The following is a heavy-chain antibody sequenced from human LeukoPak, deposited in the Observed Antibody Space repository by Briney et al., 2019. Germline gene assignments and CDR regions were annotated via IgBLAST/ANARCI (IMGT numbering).Heavy chain of an antibody. CDR1: GFTFSSYS. Sequence: GGSLRLSCAASGFTFSSYSMNWVRQAPGKGLEWVSSISSSSYIYYADSVKGRFTISRDNAKNSLYLQMNSLRAEDTAVYYCASHDAYYYDSSGYTRANWFDPWGQGTLVTVSS. J-gene: IGHJ5*02. CDR3: ASHDAYYYDSSGYTRANWFDP. V-gene: IGHV3-21*01. D-gene: IGHD3-22*01. CDR2: ISSSSYI.